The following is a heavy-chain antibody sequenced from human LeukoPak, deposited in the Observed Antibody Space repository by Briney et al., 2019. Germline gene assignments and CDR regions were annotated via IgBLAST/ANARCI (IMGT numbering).Heavy chain of an antibody. J-gene: IGHJ4*02. CDR1: GYTFSDYY. CDR2: ISSSGSTI. D-gene: IGHD3-10*01. Sequence: GGSLRLSCAASGYTFSDYYMSWIRQAPGKGLEWVSYISSSGSTIHYADSVKGRFTISRDNAKNSLYLQMNSLRAEDTAVYYCARSYLRVYLDYWGQGTLVTVSS. CDR3: ARSYLRVYLDY. V-gene: IGHV3-11*04.